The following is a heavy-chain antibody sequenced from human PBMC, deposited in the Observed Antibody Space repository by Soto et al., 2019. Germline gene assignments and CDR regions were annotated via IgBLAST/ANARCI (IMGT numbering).Heavy chain of an antibody. V-gene: IGHV3-7*01. CDR2: IKHDGGDE. CDR3: ATAGIADYFDH. D-gene: IGHD6-13*01. CDR1: GFSFSRYW. Sequence: HPGGSLRLSCAVSGFSFSRYWMGWVRQAPGKGLEWVADIKHDGGDEYYVDSVKGRFTISRDNARDSVYLQMNSLRVEDTAVYYCATAGIADYFDHWGQGTLVTVSS. J-gene: IGHJ4*02.